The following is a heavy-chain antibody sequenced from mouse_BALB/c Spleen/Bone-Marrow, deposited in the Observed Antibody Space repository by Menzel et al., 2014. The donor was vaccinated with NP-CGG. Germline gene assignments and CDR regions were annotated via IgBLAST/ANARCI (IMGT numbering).Heavy chain of an antibody. V-gene: IGHV1-54*03. D-gene: IGHD1-1*01. CDR3: ARSRDYYDNNSFAY. J-gene: IGHJ3*01. CDR2: INPGSGGT. CDR1: GYVFTDFL. Sequence: QVQLQQSGAELVRPGTSLKVSCQASGYVFTDFLLEWVKQRPGQGLEWVGVINPGSGGTNYNEKFKDKATLTADRSSSTAYMQLSSLTSDDSAVYFCARSRDYYDNNSFAYWGQGTLATVSA.